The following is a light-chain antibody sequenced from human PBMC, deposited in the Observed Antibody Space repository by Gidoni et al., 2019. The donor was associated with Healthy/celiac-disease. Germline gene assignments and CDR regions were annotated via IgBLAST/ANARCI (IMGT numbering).Light chain of an antibody. CDR1: SSDVGGYNY. V-gene: IGLV2-11*01. CDR3: CSYAGSYVV. Sequence: QSALTQPRSVSGFPGQSVTISCTGTSSDVGGYNYVSWYQQHPGKAPKLMIYDVSKRPSGVPERFSGSKSGNTASLTISGLQAEDEADYYCCSYAGSYVVFGGGTKLTVL. J-gene: IGLJ2*01. CDR2: DVS.